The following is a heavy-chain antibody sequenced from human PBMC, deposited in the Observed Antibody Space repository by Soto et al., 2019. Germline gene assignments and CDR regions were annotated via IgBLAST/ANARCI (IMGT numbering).Heavy chain of an antibody. Sequence: SETLSLTCTVSGGSVSSGSYYWSWIRQPPGKGLEWIGYIYYSGSTNYNPSLKSRVTTSVDTSKNQFSLKLSSVTAADTAVYYCARATNKRYFDYWGQGTLVTVSS. D-gene: IGHD1-1*01. CDR1: GGSVSSGSYY. V-gene: IGHV4-61*01. CDR3: ARATNKRYFDY. CDR2: IYYSGST. J-gene: IGHJ4*02.